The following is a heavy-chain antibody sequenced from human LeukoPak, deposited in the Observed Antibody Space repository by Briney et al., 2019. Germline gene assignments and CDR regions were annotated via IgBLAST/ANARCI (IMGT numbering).Heavy chain of an antibody. J-gene: IGHJ4*02. Sequence: SQTLSLTCAISGDSVSSNSAPWNWIRQSPSRGLEWLGRTYYRSKWYNNYAVSVKSRIAINPDTSKNQFSLQLNSVTPEDTAVYYCARSTGDLDYWGQGTLVTVSS. D-gene: IGHD7-27*01. CDR2: TYYRSKWYN. CDR1: GDSVSSNSAP. V-gene: IGHV6-1*01. CDR3: ARSTGDLDY.